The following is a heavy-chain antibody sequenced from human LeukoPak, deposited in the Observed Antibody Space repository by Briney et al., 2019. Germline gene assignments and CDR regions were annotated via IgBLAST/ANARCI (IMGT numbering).Heavy chain of an antibody. CDR2: ISSSGSTI. Sequence: PGGSLRLSCAAAGFTFSDDYRSWIRQAPGKGLEWVSYISSSGSTIYYADSVKGRFTISRNNAKNSLYLQMNSLRAEDTAVYYCARARGDYYDSSGSLVYWGQGTLVTVSS. CDR1: GFTFSDDY. D-gene: IGHD3-22*01. CDR3: ARARGDYYDSSGSLVY. J-gene: IGHJ4*02. V-gene: IGHV3-11*01.